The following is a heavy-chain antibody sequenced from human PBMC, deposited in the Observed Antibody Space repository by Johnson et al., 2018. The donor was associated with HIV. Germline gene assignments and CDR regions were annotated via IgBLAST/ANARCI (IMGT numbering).Heavy chain of an antibody. V-gene: IGHV3-30*04. J-gene: IGHJ3*02. CDR1: GFTFSSYA. Sequence: QVQLVESGGGVVQPGRSLRLSCAASGFTFSSYAIHWVRQAPGKGLEWVAVITYDGRNKYYADSVKGRFIIFRDNSKNLTNLQMNGLSDEDTADDYCAPLGDAFEIWG. D-gene: IGHD7-27*01. CDR2: ITYDGRNK. CDR3: APLGDAFEI.